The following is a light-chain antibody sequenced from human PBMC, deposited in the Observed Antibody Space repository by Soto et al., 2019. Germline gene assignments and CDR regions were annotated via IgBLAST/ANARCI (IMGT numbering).Light chain of an antibody. CDR1: SSDVGGYNY. CDR3: SSFAGSRYV. V-gene: IGLV2-8*01. Sequence: QSVLTQPPSASGSPGQSVTISCTGTSSDVGGYNYVSWYQQHPGKVPKLMIYEVTKRPSGVSDRFSGSKSGNTASLTVSGLQVEDEADYYCSSFAGSRYVFGTGTKVTVL. CDR2: EVT. J-gene: IGLJ1*01.